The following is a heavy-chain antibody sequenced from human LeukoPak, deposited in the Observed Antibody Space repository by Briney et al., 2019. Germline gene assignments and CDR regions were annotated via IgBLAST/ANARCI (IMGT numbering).Heavy chain of an antibody. CDR2: ISAYNDNT. CDR3: AWGAGAVNSMIVVGLFDP. V-gene: IGHV1-18*01. CDR1: GYTFTSYG. D-gene: IGHD3-22*01. Sequence: ASVKVSCKASGYTFTSYGISWVRQAPGQALEWMGWISAYNDNTNYAQKLQGRVTLTTDTSTSTAYMELRSLRSEDTAVYYFAWGAGAVNSMIVVGLFDPWGQGTLVTVSS. J-gene: IGHJ5*02.